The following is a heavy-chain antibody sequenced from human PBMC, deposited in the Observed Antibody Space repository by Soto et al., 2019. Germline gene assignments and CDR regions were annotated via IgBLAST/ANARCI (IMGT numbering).Heavy chain of an antibody. Sequence: GGSLRLSCAAPGFSLSPYWMHWVRQVPGRGLEWVARLSSDGFGAAYADSVKGRFFISRDIARNTLSLQMNSLRADDTAVYYLAKDLGGPGYWGRGTSVTVSS. V-gene: IGHV3-74*03. J-gene: IGHJ4*02. CDR3: AKDLGGPGY. CDR1: GFSLSPYW. CDR2: LSSDGFGA. D-gene: IGHD3-16*01.